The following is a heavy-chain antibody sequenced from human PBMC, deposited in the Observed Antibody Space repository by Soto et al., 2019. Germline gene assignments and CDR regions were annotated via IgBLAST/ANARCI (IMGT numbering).Heavy chain of an antibody. D-gene: IGHD3-22*01. CDR2: ISGSGGST. CDR1: GFTFSSYA. Sequence: EVQLLESGGGLVQPGGSLRLSCAASGFTFSSYAMSWVRQAPGKGLEWVSAISGSGGSTYYADSVKGRFTISRDNSKNPLSXQMNSMRAEDTAVYYCAKDRGADYYDSSGDTPTGYWGQGTLVTVSS. J-gene: IGHJ4*02. V-gene: IGHV3-23*01. CDR3: AKDRGADYYDSSGDTPTGY.